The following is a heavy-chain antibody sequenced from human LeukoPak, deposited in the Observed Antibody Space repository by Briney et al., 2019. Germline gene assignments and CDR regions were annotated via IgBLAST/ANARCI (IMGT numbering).Heavy chain of an antibody. CDR1: GFTFSSYA. V-gene: IGHV3-23*01. Sequence: GGSLRLTCPASGFTFSSYAMNWVRQAPGKGLEWVSAISGSGGSTYYADSVKGRFTISRDNSKNTLYLQMNSLRAEATAVYCCTGGRYIVGVNFYYWGQGTLVTVSS. J-gene: IGHJ4*02. CDR2: ISGSGGST. CDR3: TGGRYIVGVNFYY. D-gene: IGHD1-26*01.